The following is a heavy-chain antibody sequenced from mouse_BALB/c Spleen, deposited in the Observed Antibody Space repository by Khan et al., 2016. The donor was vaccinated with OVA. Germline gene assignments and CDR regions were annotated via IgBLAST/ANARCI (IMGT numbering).Heavy chain of an antibody. CDR1: GFSLSNYG. V-gene: IGHV2-9*02. CDR2: IWAGGST. J-gene: IGHJ3*01. D-gene: IGHD1-3*01. Sequence: QMQLEESGPGLVAPSQTLSITCTVSGFSLSNYGVHWVRQPPGKGLEWLGVIWAGGSTNHNPALMSRLTISKDNSKSQVFLKMNSLQTEDTAMFYCARAFYNGAWFAYWGQGTLVTVSA. CDR3: ARAFYNGAWFAY.